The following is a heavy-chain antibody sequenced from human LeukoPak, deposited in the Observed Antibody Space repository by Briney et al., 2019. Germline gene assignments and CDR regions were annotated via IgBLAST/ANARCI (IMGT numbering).Heavy chain of an antibody. J-gene: IGHJ5*02. CDR3: ARSNYGSGSYRFWFDP. V-gene: IGHV4-39*07. D-gene: IGHD3-10*01. Sequence: SETLSLTCTVSGDSITSDTYYWGWIRQPPVKELEWIGTIYYSGTTFYNPSLKSRVTISVDTSKNQFSLKLSSVTAADTAVYYCARSNYGSGSYRFWFDPWGQGTLVTVSS. CDR2: IYYSGTT. CDR1: GDSITSDTYY.